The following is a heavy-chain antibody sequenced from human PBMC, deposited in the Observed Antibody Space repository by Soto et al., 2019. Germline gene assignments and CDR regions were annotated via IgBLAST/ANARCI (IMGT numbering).Heavy chain of an antibody. V-gene: IGHV3-30*18. CDR1: GFTFSTYG. Sequence: SGGSLRLSCAASGFTFSTYGMYWVRQAPGKGLEWVTFISYDGSHKYYADSVKGRFSISRDDSKNTLYLQMNSPRAEDTAVYYCAKDSRVYAVGYGMDVWGQGTTVTVSS. J-gene: IGHJ6*02. CDR3: AKDSRVYAVGYGMDV. D-gene: IGHD2-8*01. CDR2: ISYDGSHK.